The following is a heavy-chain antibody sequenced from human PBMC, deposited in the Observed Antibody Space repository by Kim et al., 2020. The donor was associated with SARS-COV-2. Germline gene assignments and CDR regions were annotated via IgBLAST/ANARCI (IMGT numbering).Heavy chain of an antibody. Sequence: GGSLRLSCAASGFTFSSYGMSWVRQAPGKGLEWVSIISGTGGRTFYADSVNGRFTISRDNSKNTLYLQMSSLRAEDTAVYYCAKGGGRQQRYFDYWGQG. V-gene: IGHV3-23*01. CDR3: AKGGGRQQRYFDY. CDR1: GFTFSSYG. D-gene: IGHD1-1*01. J-gene: IGHJ4*03. CDR2: ISGTGGRT.